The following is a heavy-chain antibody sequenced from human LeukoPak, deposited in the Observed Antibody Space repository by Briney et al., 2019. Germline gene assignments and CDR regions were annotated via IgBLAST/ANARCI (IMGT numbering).Heavy chain of an antibody. V-gene: IGHV5-51*01. CDR3: ARLEDYYDSSGYFDY. Sequence: GESLKISCKGSGYSFTSYWIGWVRQMPGKGLEWMGIIYPGDSDTRYSPSFQGQVTISADKSISTAYLQWSSLKASDTAMYDCARLEDYYDSSGYFDYWGQGTLVTVSS. J-gene: IGHJ4*02. CDR2: IYPGDSDT. CDR1: GYSFTSYW. D-gene: IGHD3-22*01.